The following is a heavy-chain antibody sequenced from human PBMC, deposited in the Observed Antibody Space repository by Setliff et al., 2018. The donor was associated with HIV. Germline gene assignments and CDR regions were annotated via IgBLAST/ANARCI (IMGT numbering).Heavy chain of an antibody. J-gene: IGHJ3*02. Sequence: PGGSLRLSCAVSGFTFISYGMYWVRQAPGKGLEWEAFIRYDGSYRYYVDSVKGRFTISRDNSKNTMFLQMNSLRVEDTAIYYCAKMHTAMDPDTFDIWGQGTMVTVSS. V-gene: IGHV3-30*02. CDR1: GFTFISYG. D-gene: IGHD5-18*01. CDR2: IRYDGSYR. CDR3: AKMHTAMDPDTFDI.